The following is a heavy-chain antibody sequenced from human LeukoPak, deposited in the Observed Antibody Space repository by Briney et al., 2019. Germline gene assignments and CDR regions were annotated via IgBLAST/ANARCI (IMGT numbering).Heavy chain of an antibody. CDR1: GFTFSSSG. D-gene: IGHD1-1*01. V-gene: IGHV3-30*02. CDR3: AKDGHWTFDY. J-gene: IGHJ4*02. CDR2: IGHEGSKK. Sequence: GGSLRLSCAASGFTFSSSGMHWVRQAPGKGLAWVAFIGHEGSKKYYADSVKGRFTISRDDSKNTLYLQMNSLRAEDTAVYYCAKDGHWTFDYWGQGTLVTVSS.